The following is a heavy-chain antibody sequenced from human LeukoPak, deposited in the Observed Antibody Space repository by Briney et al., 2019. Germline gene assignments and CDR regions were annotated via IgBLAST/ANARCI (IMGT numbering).Heavy chain of an antibody. CDR3: ARAGRADGDYHYFEY. V-gene: IGHV3-30*03. J-gene: IGHJ4*02. CDR1: GFTFSTYG. Sequence: GGSLRLSCADSGFTFSTYGMHWVRQAPGKGLEWVAVISYDGSYKYYTDSVKGRFTISRDNSKNTLYLQMNSLRAEDTAVYYCARAGRADGDYHYFEYWGQGTQVTVSS. D-gene: IGHD4-17*01. CDR2: ISYDGSYK.